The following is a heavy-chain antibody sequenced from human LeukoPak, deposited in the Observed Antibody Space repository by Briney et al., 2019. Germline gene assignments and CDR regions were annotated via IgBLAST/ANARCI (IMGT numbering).Heavy chain of an antibody. CDR2: ISSSGSTI. CDR1: GGSISSGGYS. J-gene: IGHJ4*02. V-gene: IGHV3-11*01. Sequence: LSLTCAVSGGSISSGGYSWSWIRQAPGKGLEWVSYISSSGSTIYYADSVKGRFTISRDNAKNSLYLQINSLRAEDTAVYYCARVGITMIVVVKDPVFVDYWGQGTLVTVSS. CDR3: ARVGITMIVVVKDPVFVDY. D-gene: IGHD3-22*01.